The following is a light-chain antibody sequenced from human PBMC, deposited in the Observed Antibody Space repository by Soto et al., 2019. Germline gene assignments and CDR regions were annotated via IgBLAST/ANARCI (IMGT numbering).Light chain of an antibody. J-gene: IGKJ2*01. CDR3: QQYNTDSHT. CDR1: QSISNW. Sequence: DIQMTQSPSTLPASVGDRVTITCRASQSISNWLAWYQQKPGKAPKLLIYRASALERGVPSRFTGSGSGTEFTLTISSLQPDDFAIYFCQQYNTDSHTFGQGTKVDIK. CDR2: RAS. V-gene: IGKV1-5*03.